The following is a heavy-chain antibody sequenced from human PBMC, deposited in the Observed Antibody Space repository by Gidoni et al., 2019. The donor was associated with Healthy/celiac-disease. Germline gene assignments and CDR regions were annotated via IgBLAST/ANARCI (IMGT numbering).Heavy chain of an antibody. Sequence: GMEWVAVIWYDGSNKSYADSVEGRFTISRDNSKNTLYLQMNSLRAEDTAVYYCARVSGGSWTPCDLWGRGTLVTVSS. CDR3: ARVSGGSWTPCDL. CDR2: IWYDGSNK. D-gene: IGHD2-15*01. J-gene: IGHJ2*01. V-gene: IGHV3-33*01.